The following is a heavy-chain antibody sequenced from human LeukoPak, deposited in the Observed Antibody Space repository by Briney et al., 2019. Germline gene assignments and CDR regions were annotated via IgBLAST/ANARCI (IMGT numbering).Heavy chain of an antibody. CDR1: RFTFSSYT. Sequence: GGSLRLSCADSRFTFSSYTMNWVRQAPGKGLESVSGISANAVSTYYADSVKGRFTISRDNSKNTLYLHMARLGTEDTAVYYCASMPSTEIYYFYYMDVWGKGTTVTVSS. V-gene: IGHV3-23*01. CDR3: ASMPSTEIYYFYYMDV. D-gene: IGHD2-2*01. J-gene: IGHJ6*03. CDR2: ISANAVST.